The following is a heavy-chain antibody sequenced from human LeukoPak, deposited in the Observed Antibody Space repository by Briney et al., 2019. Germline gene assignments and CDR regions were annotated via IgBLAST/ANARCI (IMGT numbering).Heavy chain of an antibody. CDR1: GGSFSGYY. D-gene: IGHD3-10*01. Sequence: SETLSLTCAVYGGSFSGYYWSWIRQPPGKGLEWIGEINQSGSTNYNPSLKSRVTISVDTSKNHFSLKLSSVTAADTAVYYCARHRSGSFLKLYYYYMEVWGKGTTVTVSS. V-gene: IGHV4-34*01. CDR2: INQSGST. CDR3: ARHRSGSFLKLYYYYMEV. J-gene: IGHJ6*03.